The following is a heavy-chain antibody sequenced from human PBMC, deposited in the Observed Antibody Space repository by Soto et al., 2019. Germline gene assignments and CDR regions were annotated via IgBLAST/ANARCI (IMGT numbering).Heavy chain of an antibody. CDR1: GLTFSSYE. J-gene: IGHJ6*02. Sequence: PGGSLRLSCAASGLTFSSYEMNWVRQAPGKGLEWVSYISSSGSTIYYADSVKGRFTISRDNAKNSLYLQMNSLRAEDTAVYYCARDILQTGYCSGGSCYSDYYYGMDVWGQGTTVTVSS. D-gene: IGHD2-15*01. CDR3: ARDILQTGYCSGGSCYSDYYYGMDV. V-gene: IGHV3-48*03. CDR2: ISSSGSTI.